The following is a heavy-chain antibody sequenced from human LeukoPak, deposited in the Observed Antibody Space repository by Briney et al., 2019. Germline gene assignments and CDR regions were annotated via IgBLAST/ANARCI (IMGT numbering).Heavy chain of an antibody. Sequence: PSETLSLTCAVYGGSFSGYYWSWIRQPPGKGLEWIGEINHSGSTNYNPSLKSRVTISVDTSKNQFSLKLSSVTAADTAVYYCARGTGTGQWPVRVVFDYWGQGTLVTVSS. J-gene: IGHJ4*02. CDR1: GGSFSGYY. D-gene: IGHD6-19*01. V-gene: IGHV4-34*01. CDR2: INHSGST. CDR3: ARGTGTGQWPVRVVFDY.